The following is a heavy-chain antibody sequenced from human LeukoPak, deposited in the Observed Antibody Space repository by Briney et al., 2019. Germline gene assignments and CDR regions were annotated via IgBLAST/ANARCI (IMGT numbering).Heavy chain of an antibody. D-gene: IGHD3-22*01. CDR2: ISAYNGNT. Sequence: ASVKVSCKASGYTFTSYGISWVRQAPGLGLEWMGWISAYNGNTNYAQKPQGRVTMTTDTSTSTAYMELRSLRSDDTAVYYCARDTYYYDSSGYYIFDYWGQGTLVTVSS. CDR1: GYTFTSYG. J-gene: IGHJ4*02. CDR3: ARDTYYYDSSGYYIFDY. V-gene: IGHV1-18*01.